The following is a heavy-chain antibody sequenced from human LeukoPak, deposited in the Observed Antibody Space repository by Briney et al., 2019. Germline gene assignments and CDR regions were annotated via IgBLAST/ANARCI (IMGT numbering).Heavy chain of an antibody. CDR2: INPSGGST. CDR1: GYTFTSYY. J-gene: IGHJ4*02. V-gene: IGHV1-46*01. Sequence: GSSVKVSCKASGYTFTSYYMHWVRQAPGQGLEWMGIINPSGGSTSYAQKFQGRVTMTRDMSTSTVYMELSSLRSEDTAVYYCARSKISGMAGLASWGQGTLVTVSS. CDR3: ARSKISGMAGLAS. D-gene: IGHD6-19*01.